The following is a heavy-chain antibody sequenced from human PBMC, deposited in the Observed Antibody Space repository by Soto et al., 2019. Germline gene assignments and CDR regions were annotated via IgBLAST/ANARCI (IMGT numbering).Heavy chain of an antibody. CDR3: ARTPDIAVRDPGSYFDY. V-gene: IGHV3-30-3*01. D-gene: IGHD6-19*01. J-gene: IGHJ4*02. CDR1: GFTFSSYA. Sequence: GGSLRLSCAASGFTFSSYAMHWVRQAPGKGLEWVAVISYDGSNKYYADSVKGRFTISRDNSKNTLYLQMNSLRAEDTAVYYCARTPDIAVRDPGSYFDYWGQGTLVTVSS. CDR2: ISYDGSNK.